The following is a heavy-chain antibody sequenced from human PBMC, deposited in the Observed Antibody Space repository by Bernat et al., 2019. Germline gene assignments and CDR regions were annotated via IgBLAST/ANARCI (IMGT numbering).Heavy chain of an antibody. CDR2: IKQDGSEK. V-gene: IGHV3-7*03. J-gene: IGHJ4*02. CDR3: AKLAADSGEGY. CDR1: GFTFSNYW. D-gene: IGHD3-10*01. Sequence: EVQLVESGGGLVQPGGSLRLSCAASGFTFSNYWMYWVRQAPERGLEWVANIKQDGSEKYYVDSVKGRFTISRDNAKNSLYLQMSSLRADDTAVYYCAKLAADSGEGYWGQGTLVAVSS.